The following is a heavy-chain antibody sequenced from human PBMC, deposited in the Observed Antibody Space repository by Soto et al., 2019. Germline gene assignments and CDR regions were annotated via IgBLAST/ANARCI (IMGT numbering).Heavy chain of an antibody. CDR3: ARDFHYLSNGYYSDVFDI. CDR1: GYTFTSYG. CDR2: VSAYDGDT. D-gene: IGHD3-22*01. Sequence: QAQLVQSGAEVKKPGASVKVSCKASGYTFTSYGISWVRQAPGQGLEWMGWVSAYDGDTHYAQKLPGRVTMTTDTSTATAYMELRSLRSDDTAVYYVARDFHYLSNGYYSDVFDIWGQGTMVTVSS. J-gene: IGHJ3*02. V-gene: IGHV1-18*01.